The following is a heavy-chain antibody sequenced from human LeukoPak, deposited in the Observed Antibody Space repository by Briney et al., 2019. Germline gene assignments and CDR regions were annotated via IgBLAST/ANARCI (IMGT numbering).Heavy chain of an antibody. CDR3: AIEFKVAIDY. J-gene: IGHJ4*02. V-gene: IGHV3-48*01. CDR1: GFTFSSYS. D-gene: IGHD2-15*01. CDR2: ISSSSSTI. Sequence: GGSLRLSCAASGFTFSSYSMNWVRQAPGKGLEWVSYISSSSSTIYYADSVKGRFTISRDNAKNSLYLQMNSLRAEDTAVYYCAIEFKVAIDYWGQGTLVTVSS.